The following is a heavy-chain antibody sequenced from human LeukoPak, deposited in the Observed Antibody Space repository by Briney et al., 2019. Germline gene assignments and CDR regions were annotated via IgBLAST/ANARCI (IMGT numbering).Heavy chain of an antibody. J-gene: IGHJ2*01. V-gene: IGHV4-39*07. CDR3: ARGQGYWYFDL. CDR2: IYYSGNT. CDR1: GGSTSSSSYY. Sequence: SETLSLTCTVSGGSTSSSSYYWGWIRQPPGKGLEWIGSIYYSGNTYYNPSLKSRVTISVDTSKNQFSLKLSSVTAADTAVYYCARGQGYWYFDLWGRGTLVTVSS.